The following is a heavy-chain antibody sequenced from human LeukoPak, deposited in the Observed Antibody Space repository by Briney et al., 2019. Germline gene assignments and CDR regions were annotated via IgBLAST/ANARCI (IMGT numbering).Heavy chain of an antibody. J-gene: IGHJ4*02. Sequence: GESLKISCAASGFTFSNNAMHWVRQAPGKGLEWVAVISYDGGITYYADSVKGRFTISRDNSKNTLYLQMNSLRAEDTALYYCASRTQGRVLDYWGQGTLVTVSS. CDR3: ASRTQGRVLDY. CDR2: ISYDGGIT. D-gene: IGHD1-7*01. V-gene: IGHV3-30-3*01. CDR1: GFTFSNNA.